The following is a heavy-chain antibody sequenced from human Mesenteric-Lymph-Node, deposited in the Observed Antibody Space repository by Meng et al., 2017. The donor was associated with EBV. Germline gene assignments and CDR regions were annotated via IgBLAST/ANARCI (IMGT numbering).Heavy chain of an antibody. V-gene: IGHV4-4*02. CDR3: ARGKTVGRSPWFDP. CDR1: GGSISSNNW. CDR2: IFHTGST. D-gene: IGHD4-11*01. J-gene: IGHJ5*02. Sequence: QVQLLESGQGLGKPSGTLSLTCTVSGGSISSNNWWTWVRQPPGKGLEWIGEIFHTGSTNYNPSLKSRVTMSVDKSKNLFSLTLNSVIAADTAVYYCARGKTVGRSPWFDPWGQGTLVTVSS.